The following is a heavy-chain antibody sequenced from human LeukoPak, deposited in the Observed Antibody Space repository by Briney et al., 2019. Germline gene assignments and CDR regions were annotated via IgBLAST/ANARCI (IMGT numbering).Heavy chain of an antibody. Sequence: PGGTLRLSCPASGFTFSSYAMSWVRQAPGKGLEWVANIEKDGSEKYYVDAVKGRFTISRDNAKTSLYLQMNSLRAEDTAVYYCARDLSGIAGYTYGRGIDYWGQGTLVTVSS. J-gene: IGHJ4*02. CDR1: GFTFSSYA. CDR2: IEKDGSEK. CDR3: ARDLSGIAGYTYGRGIDY. D-gene: IGHD5-18*01. V-gene: IGHV3-7*01.